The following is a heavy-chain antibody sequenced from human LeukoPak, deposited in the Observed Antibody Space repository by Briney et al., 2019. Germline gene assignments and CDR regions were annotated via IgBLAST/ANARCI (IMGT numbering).Heavy chain of an antibody. J-gene: IGHJ4*02. V-gene: IGHV4-34*01. CDR3: AESITMRGYFDY. Sequence: SETLSLTCAVYGGSFSGYYWSWIRQPPGKGLEWMGEINHSGSTNYNPSLKSRVTISVDTSKNQFSLQLSSVTAAATAVYYCAESITMRGYFDYWGQGTLVTVSS. D-gene: IGHD3-22*01. CDR2: INHSGST. CDR1: GGSFSGYY.